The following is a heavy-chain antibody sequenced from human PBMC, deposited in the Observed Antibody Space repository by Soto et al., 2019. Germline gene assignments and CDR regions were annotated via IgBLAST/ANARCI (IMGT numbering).Heavy chain of an antibody. J-gene: IGHJ4*02. CDR2: ISGSDGSI. D-gene: IGHD6-13*01. V-gene: IGHV3-23*01. CDR1: GFSFSSYA. Sequence: LRLSCVASGFSFSSYAMSWVRQAPGKGLEWVSVISGSDGSIYYADAVKGRFTISRDNSKNTLYLQMNSLRAEDTAVYYCAKDRERDAWYEDYWGQGTLVTVSS. CDR3: AKDRERDAWYEDY.